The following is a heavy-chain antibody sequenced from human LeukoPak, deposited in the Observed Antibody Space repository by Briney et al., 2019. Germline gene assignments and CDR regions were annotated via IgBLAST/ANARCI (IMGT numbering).Heavy chain of an antibody. CDR1: IDSTNGNY. CDR3: ARGGSAYHEYYFDS. V-gene: IGHV4-4*02. Sequence: SETLSLTCAVSIDSTNGNYWSWVRQSPGKGLEWIGEVHRSGSTNYKPSLKRRVTISIDRSKDQISLDLTSVTAADTAVYYCARGGSAYHEYYFDSWGQGTLVTVSS. CDR2: VHRSGST. J-gene: IGHJ4*02. D-gene: IGHD3-22*01.